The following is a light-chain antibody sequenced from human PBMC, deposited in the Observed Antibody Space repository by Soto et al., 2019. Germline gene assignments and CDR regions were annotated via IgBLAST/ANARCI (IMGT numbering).Light chain of an antibody. CDR1: SSDVGGYNY. V-gene: IGLV2-14*01. Sequence: QSVLTQPASVSGSPGQSITISCTGTSSDVGGYNYVSWYQQHPGKAPKLMIYEVRNRPSGISNRFSGSKSDNTASLTISGLQAEDEADYYCTSYTSTSPYVFGTGTKATVL. CDR3: TSYTSTSPYV. CDR2: EVR. J-gene: IGLJ1*01.